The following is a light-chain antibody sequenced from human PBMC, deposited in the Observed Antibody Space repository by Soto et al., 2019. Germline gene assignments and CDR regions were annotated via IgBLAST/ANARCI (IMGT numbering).Light chain of an antibody. CDR1: SGDIGSYNR. CDR2: EVT. J-gene: IGLJ1*01. CDR3: SSYTNINTRACV. V-gene: IGLV2-14*01. Sequence: QSVLTQPASVSGSPGQSNTISCTGTSGDIGSYNRVSWYQQHPGKAPKLIIYEVTDRPSGVSNRFSGSKSGNTASLTISGLQAEDESEYYCSSYTNINTRACVFGTGTKVTV.